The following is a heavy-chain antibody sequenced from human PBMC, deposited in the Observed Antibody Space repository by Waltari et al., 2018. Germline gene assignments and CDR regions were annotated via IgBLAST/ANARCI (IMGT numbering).Heavy chain of an antibody. Sequence: EVQLVESGGGLVQPGGSLRLSCAASGFTFSSYWMSWVRQAPGKGLEWVANIKQDGSEKYYVDSVKGRFTISRDNAKNSLYLQMNSLRAEDTAVYYCARDPAYDFWSGYHPLDYWGQGTLVTVSS. CDR2: IKQDGSEK. V-gene: IGHV3-7*01. D-gene: IGHD3-3*01. CDR1: GFTFSSYW. CDR3: ARDPAYDFWSGYHPLDY. J-gene: IGHJ4*02.